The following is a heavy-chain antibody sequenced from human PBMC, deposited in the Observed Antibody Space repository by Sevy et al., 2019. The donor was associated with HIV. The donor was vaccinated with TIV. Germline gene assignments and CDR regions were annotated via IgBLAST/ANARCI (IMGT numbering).Heavy chain of an antibody. CDR2: ISHDGSNK. V-gene: IGHV3-30*18. CDR3: ANLYGGNSAGYFDY. D-gene: IGHD4-17*01. Sequence: GGSLRLSCAASGFTFSSYGMHWVRQAPGKGLEWVAVISHDGSNKYYADSVKGRFTISRDNPKNTLYLQMNSLGAEETAGYYGANLYGGNSAGYFDYWGQGTLVTVSS. CDR1: GFTFSSYG. J-gene: IGHJ4*02.